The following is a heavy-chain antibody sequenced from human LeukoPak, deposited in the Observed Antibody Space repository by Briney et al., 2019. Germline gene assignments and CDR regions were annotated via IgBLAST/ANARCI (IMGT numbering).Heavy chain of an antibody. J-gene: IGHJ4*02. CDR3: VVLRYFDWLPTSFFDY. CDR1: GFTFSTYT. V-gene: IGHV3-23*01. CDR2: ISGSGGST. Sequence: GGSLRLSCVVSGFTFSTYTMSWVRQAPGKGLEWVSAISGSGGSTYYADSVKGRFTISRDNSKNTLYLQMNSLRAEDTAVYYCVVLRYFDWLPTSFFDYWGQGTLVTVSS. D-gene: IGHD3-9*01.